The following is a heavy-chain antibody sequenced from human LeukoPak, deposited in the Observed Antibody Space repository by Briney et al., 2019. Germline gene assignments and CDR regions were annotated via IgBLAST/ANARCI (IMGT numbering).Heavy chain of an antibody. J-gene: IGHJ5*02. CDR2: IWYDGSNK. CDR3: ARAGIAAAGSPDH. CDR1: GFTFSSYG. Sequence: PGRSLRLSCAASGFTFSSYGMHWVRQAPGKGLEWVAVIWYDGSNKYYADSVKGRFTISRDNSKNTLYLQMNSLRAEDTAVYYCARAGIAAAGSPDHWGQGTLVTVSS. V-gene: IGHV3-33*01. D-gene: IGHD6-13*01.